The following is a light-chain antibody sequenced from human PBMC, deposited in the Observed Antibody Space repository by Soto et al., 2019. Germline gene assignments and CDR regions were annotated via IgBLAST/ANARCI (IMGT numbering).Light chain of an antibody. V-gene: IGKV1-5*01. J-gene: IGKJ5*01. CDR1: QNIANW. CDR3: QQYNTYSAT. Sequence: GDIVTITCRASQNIANWLAWYQQTPGKAPKILIYGASTLQTGVPSRFSGSGSGTEFTLTIRSLQPGDFATYYCQQYNTYSATFGQGTRLEIK. CDR2: GAS.